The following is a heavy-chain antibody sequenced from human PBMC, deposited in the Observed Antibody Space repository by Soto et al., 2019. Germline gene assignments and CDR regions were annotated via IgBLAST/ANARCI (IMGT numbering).Heavy chain of an antibody. CDR3: AREGNWNYPHYYYYYGMDV. Sequence: SVKVSCKASGGTFSSYAISWVRQAPGQGLEWMGGIIPIFGTANYAQKFQGRVTITADESTSTAYMELSSLRSEDTAVYYCAREGNWNYPHYYYYYGMDVWGQGTTVTVSS. D-gene: IGHD1-7*01. CDR2: IIPIFGTA. V-gene: IGHV1-69*13. J-gene: IGHJ6*02. CDR1: GGTFSSYA.